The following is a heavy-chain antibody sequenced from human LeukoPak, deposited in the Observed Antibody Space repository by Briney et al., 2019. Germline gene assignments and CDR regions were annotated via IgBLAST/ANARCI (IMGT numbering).Heavy chain of an antibody. CDR2: INPNSGGT. CDR3: ARGQSGYSYGNYFDY. J-gene: IGHJ4*02. V-gene: IGHV1-2*02. Sequence: ASVKVSCKASGYTFTGYYMHWVRQAPGQGLEWMGWINPNSGGTNYAQKFQGRVTMTRDTSISTAYMELSRLRSDDTAVYYCARGQSGYSYGNYFDYWGQGTLVTVSS. CDR1: GYTFTGYY. D-gene: IGHD5-18*01.